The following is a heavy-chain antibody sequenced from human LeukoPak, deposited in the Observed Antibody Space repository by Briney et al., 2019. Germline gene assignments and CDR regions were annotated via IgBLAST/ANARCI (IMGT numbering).Heavy chain of an antibody. Sequence: VASVKVSCKASGYTFTGYYMHRVRQAPGQGHEWMGWINPSRGGTNHAQKFQGRVTMTRDPSISTADMELSRRRSDDTAVYYCARAPLPVRHPDYWGQGTLVTVSS. CDR1: GYTFTGYY. CDR3: ARAPLPVRHPDY. D-gene: IGHD4-17*01. CDR2: INPSRGGT. J-gene: IGHJ4*02. V-gene: IGHV1-2*02.